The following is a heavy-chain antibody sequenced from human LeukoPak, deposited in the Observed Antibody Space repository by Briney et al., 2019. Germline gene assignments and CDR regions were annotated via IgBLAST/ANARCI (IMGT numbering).Heavy chain of an antibody. CDR2: ISGSGGST. CDR1: GFTFSSYA. Sequence: GGSLRLSCAASGFTFSSYAMRWVRQAPGKGLEWVSAISGSGGSTYYADSVKGRFTISRDNSKNTLYLQMNSLRAEDTAVYYCAKDPNYYDSSGYYYEGYYFDYWGQGTLVTVSS. J-gene: IGHJ4*02. D-gene: IGHD3-22*01. CDR3: AKDPNYYDSSGYYYEGYYFDY. V-gene: IGHV3-23*01.